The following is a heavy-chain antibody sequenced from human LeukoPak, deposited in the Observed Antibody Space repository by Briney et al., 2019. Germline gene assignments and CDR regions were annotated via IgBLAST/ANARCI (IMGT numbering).Heavy chain of an antibody. D-gene: IGHD5-18*01. V-gene: IGHV3-21*01. CDR2: ISSSSSYI. CDR3: ARDDTAFTPFDY. J-gene: IGHJ4*02. Sequence: GGSLRLSCAASGFTFSSYGMHWVRQAPGKGLEWVSSISSSSSYIYYADSVKGRFTISRDNAKNSLYLQMNSLRAEDTAVYYCARDDTAFTPFDYWGQGTLVTVSS. CDR1: GFTFSSYG.